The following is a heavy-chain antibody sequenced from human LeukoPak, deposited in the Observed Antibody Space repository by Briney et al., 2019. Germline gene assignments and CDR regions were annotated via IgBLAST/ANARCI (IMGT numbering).Heavy chain of an antibody. CDR2: IYYSGST. D-gene: IGHD4-23*01. J-gene: IGHJ6*03. Sequence: PSETLSLTCTVSGGSISSYYWSWIRQPPGKGLEWIGYIYYSGSTNYNPSLKSRVTISVDTSKNQFSLKLSSVTAADTAVYYCARLVTAPNYYMDVWGKGTTVTVSS. CDR3: ARLVTAPNYYMDV. CDR1: GGSISSYY. V-gene: IGHV4-59*01.